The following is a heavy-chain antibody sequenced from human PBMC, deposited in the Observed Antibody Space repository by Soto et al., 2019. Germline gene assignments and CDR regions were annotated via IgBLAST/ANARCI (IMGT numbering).Heavy chain of an antibody. CDR3: ATSTRTYYDDSSGYSRDGHYGMDV. Sequence: EVQLVESGGGLIQPGGSLRLSCAASGFTVSSNYMSWVRQAPGKGLEWVSVIYSGGSTYYADSVKGRFTISRDNSKNTLYLQMNSLRAEDTAVYYCATSTRTYYDDSSGYSRDGHYGMDVWGQGTTVTVSS. J-gene: IGHJ6*02. CDR2: IYSGGST. CDR1: GFTVSSNY. D-gene: IGHD3-22*01. V-gene: IGHV3-53*01.